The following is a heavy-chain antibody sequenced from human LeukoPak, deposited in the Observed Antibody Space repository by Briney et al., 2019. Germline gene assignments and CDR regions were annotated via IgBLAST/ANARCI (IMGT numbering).Heavy chain of an antibody. CDR3: GKETLWFGAQGPGFDP. CDR1: GFNFSKVA. Sequence: PAGTLSLSCSASGFNFSKVAMHWVRLAPGKGLEYVSTISSSGGSTYYADSVKGRFTIFRDNSKNTLDLQMSSLRVEDTAVYYCGKETLWFGAQGPGFDPWGQGTLVTVSS. J-gene: IGHJ5*02. D-gene: IGHD3-10*01. V-gene: IGHV3-64D*06. CDR2: ISSSGGST.